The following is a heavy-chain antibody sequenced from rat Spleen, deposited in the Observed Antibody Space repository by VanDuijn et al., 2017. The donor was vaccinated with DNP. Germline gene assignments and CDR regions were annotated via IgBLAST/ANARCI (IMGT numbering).Heavy chain of an antibody. J-gene: IGHJ3*01. V-gene: IGHV5-25*01. Sequence: EVQLVESDGGLVQPGRSLKLSCAASGFTFSDYYMAWVRQAPTKGLEWVATISTSGGSTYYRDSVKGRFTISRDNAKSTLYLQMNSLRSEDTATYYCARSDSYGFPYWGQGTLVTVSS. CDR2: ISTSGGST. CDR1: GFTFSDYY. D-gene: IGHD1-2*01. CDR3: ARSDSYGFPY.